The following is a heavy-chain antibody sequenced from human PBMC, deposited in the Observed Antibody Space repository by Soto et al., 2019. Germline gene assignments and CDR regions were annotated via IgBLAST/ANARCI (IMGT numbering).Heavy chain of an antibody. J-gene: IGHJ6*02. CDR3: VRGLYGMDV. CDR2: ISSSSSTT. CDR1: GFTFSSYN. D-gene: IGHD6-6*01. V-gene: IGHV3-48*01. Sequence: PGGSLRLSCAASGFTFSSYNMNWVRQAPGKGLEWVSYISSSSSTTSYADSVKGRFSISRDNAKNSLFLQMNSLRAEDTAVYYCVRGLYGMDVWGQGTTVTVSS.